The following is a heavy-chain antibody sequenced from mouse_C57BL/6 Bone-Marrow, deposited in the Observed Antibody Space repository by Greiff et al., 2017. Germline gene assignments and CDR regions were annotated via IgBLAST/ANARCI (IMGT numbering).Heavy chain of an antibody. CDR2: ISNGGGST. Sequence: EVMLVESGGGLVQPGGSLRLSCAASGFTFSDYYMYWVRQTPEQRLEWVAYISNGGGSTYHPDTVKGRFPISRATAKIHLSLQLSRLKSDDTAMYYCARQGYYGSSWYFDVWGTGTTVTVSS. CDR1: GFTFSDYY. J-gene: IGHJ1*03. CDR3: ARQGYYGSSWYFDV. D-gene: IGHD1-1*01. V-gene: IGHV5-12*01.